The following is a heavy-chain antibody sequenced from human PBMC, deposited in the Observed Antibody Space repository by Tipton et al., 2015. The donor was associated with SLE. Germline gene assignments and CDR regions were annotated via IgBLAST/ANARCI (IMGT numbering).Heavy chain of an antibody. J-gene: IGHJ6*03. V-gene: IGHV4-34*01. CDR1: GGSFSGYY. CDR3: ARGTGIERNYFYQYYMDV. D-gene: IGHD3-10*01. CDR2: INHSGST. Sequence: TLSLTCAVYGGSFSGYYWSWIRQPPGKGLEWIGEINHSGSTNYIPSLKSRVTISVDTSRNQFSLKLSSVTAADTAVYFCARGTGIERNYFYQYYMDVWGKGTTVTVSS.